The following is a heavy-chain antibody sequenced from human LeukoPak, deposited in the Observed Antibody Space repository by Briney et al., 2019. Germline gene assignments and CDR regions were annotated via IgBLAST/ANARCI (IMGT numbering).Heavy chain of an antibody. J-gene: IGHJ4*02. D-gene: IGHD5-12*01. CDR2: ISGSGSYI. V-gene: IGHV3-21*01. CDR3: ARDEVATISDY. CDR1: GLTFSNYN. Sequence: GGSLRLSCAASGLTFSNYNMNWVRQAPGKGLEWVSSISGSGSYIYYADSVKGRFTISRDNAKNSLFLEMNSLRAEDTAVYYCARDEVATISDYWGQGALVTVSS.